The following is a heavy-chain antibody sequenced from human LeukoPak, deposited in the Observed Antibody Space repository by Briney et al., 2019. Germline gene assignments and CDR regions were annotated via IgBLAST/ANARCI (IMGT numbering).Heavy chain of an antibody. CDR3: ASQVEATSPFNY. Sequence: GGSLRLSCVPSGFTLDDYAMHWVRHAPGKGLEWVSGISWNSGSIGYADSVKGRFTISRDNAKNSLYLQMNSLRAEDTAIYYCASQVEATSPFNYCGRGTLGTVSS. CDR1: GFTLDDYA. V-gene: IGHV3-9*01. J-gene: IGHJ4*02. D-gene: IGHD5-12*01. CDR2: ISWNSGSI.